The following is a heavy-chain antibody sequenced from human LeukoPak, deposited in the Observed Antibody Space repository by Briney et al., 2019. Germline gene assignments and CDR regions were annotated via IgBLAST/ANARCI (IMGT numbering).Heavy chain of an antibody. V-gene: IGHV3-23*01. J-gene: IGHJ4*02. CDR3: AKSVNSSSCFDY. CDR1: GFTFSSYA. Sequence: GGSLRLSCAASGFTFSSYAMSWVRQAPGKGLEWVSAITGSGGSTYYADSVKGRFTISRDNSKNTVYLQMNSLRGEDTAVYYCAKSVNSSSCFDYWGQGTLVTVSS. CDR2: ITGSGGST. D-gene: IGHD6-6*01.